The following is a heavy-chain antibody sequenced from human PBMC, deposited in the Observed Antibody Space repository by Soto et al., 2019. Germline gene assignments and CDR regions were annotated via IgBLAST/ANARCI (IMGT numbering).Heavy chain of an antibody. CDR3: AKDLYDILTGYPRVVHDYYYYYGMDV. D-gene: IGHD3-9*01. CDR1: GFTFSSYG. Sequence: PGGSLRLSCAASGFTFSSYGMHWVRQAPGKGLEWVAVISYDGSNKYYADSVKGRFTISRDNSKNTLYLQMSSLRAEDTAVYYCAKDLYDILTGYPRVVHDYYYYYGMDVWSQGTTVTVSS. V-gene: IGHV3-30*18. CDR2: ISYDGSNK. J-gene: IGHJ6*02.